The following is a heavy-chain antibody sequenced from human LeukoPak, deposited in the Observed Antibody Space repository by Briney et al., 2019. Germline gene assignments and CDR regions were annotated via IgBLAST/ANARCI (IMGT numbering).Heavy chain of an antibody. CDR2: IKSDGIST. V-gene: IGHV3-74*01. D-gene: IGHD3-10*01. CDR1: GFTFSRNW. J-gene: IGHJ4*02. Sequence: GGSLRLSCAGSGFTFSRNWMHWVRQVPGKGLVWVSHIKSDGISTSYADSVKGRFTISRDNAKNTLYLQMNSLRAEDTAVYYCARPGGYYGSGSYLDYWGQGTLVTVSS. CDR3: ARPGGYYGSGSYLDY.